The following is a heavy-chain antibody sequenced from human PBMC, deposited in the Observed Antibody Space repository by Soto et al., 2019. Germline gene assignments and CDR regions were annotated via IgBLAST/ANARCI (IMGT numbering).Heavy chain of an antibody. Sequence: QVQLVQSGAEVKKPGASVKVSCKASGYTFTSYGISWVRQAPGQGLEWMGWISASNGNTNYAQKLQGRVTMTTDTSTSTADMELRSLRSDDTAVYYCARDSGYGDYEAFVDVWGQGTTVTVSS. D-gene: IGHD4-17*01. CDR1: GYTFTSYG. V-gene: IGHV1-18*01. CDR2: ISASNGNT. J-gene: IGHJ6*02. CDR3: ARDSGYGDYEAFVDV.